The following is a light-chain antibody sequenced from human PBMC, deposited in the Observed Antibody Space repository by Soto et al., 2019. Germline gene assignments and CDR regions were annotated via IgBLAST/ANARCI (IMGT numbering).Light chain of an antibody. CDR1: QSIGSW. Sequence: DIQMTQSPSTLSASVGDRVTITFRASQSIGSWLAWYQQKPGKAPKLLIYKASSLESGVPSRFSGSGSGTEFTLTISSLQPDDFATYYCQQYNPLTFGPGTKVDIK. V-gene: IGKV1-5*03. J-gene: IGKJ3*01. CDR3: QQYNPLT. CDR2: KAS.